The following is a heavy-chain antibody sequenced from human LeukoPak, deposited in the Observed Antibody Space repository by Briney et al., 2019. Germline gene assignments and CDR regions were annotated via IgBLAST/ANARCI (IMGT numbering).Heavy chain of an antibody. CDR1: GFTFTNAW. J-gene: IGHJ3*02. CDR3: AKEGDYYGSGSHRDAFDI. Sequence: GGSLRLSCEASGFTFTNAWMSRVRQAPGKGLEWVSLIYISSSTYYADSVKGRFTISRDNSKNTLYLQMNSLRPEDTALYYCAKEGDYYGSGSHRDAFDIWGQGTMVTVSS. CDR2: IYISSST. D-gene: IGHD3-10*01. V-gene: IGHV3-66*02.